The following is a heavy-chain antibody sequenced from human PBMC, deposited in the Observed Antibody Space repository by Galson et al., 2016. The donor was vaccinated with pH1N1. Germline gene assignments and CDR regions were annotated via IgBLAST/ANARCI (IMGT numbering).Heavy chain of an antibody. CDR1: GSIFIGHW. CDR2: IYPGDSDP. V-gene: IGHV5-51*01. D-gene: IGHD2-21*02. CDR3: AGLAHCSGDWYSMGPWGYFDF. J-gene: IGHJ4*03. Sequence: QSGAEVKKPGESLKISCKGSGSIFIGHWIAWVRQKPGNGLEWMGIIYPGDSDPRYSPSFAGQVTISADKSSNPAYLRWSSLKASDTAMYYCAGLAHCSGDWYSMGPWGYFDFWGQGTLGAVSS.